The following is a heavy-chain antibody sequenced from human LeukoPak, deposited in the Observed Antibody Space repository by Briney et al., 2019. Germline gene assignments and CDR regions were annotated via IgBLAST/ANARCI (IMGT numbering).Heavy chain of an antibody. CDR1: GYTFTSYD. D-gene: IGHD4-17*01. J-gene: IGHJ5*02. Sequence: GASVTVSFKASGYTFTSYDINWVRQATGQGLEWMGWMNPTSGNTGYAQRFQGRVTMTRDTSIGTAYMELGSLRSEDSAVYYCARVPNRGDKFDPWGQGTLVTVSS. CDR3: ARVPNRGDKFDP. V-gene: IGHV1-8*01. CDR2: MNPTSGNT.